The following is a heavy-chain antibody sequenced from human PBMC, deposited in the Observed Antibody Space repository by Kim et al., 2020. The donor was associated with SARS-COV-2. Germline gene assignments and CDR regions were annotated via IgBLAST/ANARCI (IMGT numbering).Heavy chain of an antibody. CDR3: ARTLVLSGYYGMDV. J-gene: IGHJ6*02. Sequence: EDSVKGRFTISKDNSRNAVYLQMNRRRAEDTAVYYCARTLVLSGYYGMDVWGQGTTVTVSS. D-gene: IGHD3-10*01. V-gene: IGHV3-33*01.